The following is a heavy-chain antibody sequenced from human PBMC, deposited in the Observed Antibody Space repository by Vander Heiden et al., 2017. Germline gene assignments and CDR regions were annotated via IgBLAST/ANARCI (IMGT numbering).Heavy chain of an antibody. CDR3: VGVVSDFFYGMDV. Sequence: LQLQESGPGLVKPSATLSPTCTVSGGSIRSSTYYWGWIRQPPGKGLEWIGNIYYTGSTFYNPSLQSRVTISIDTSKTRFSLKLTSVTAADTAVYFCVGVVSDFFYGMDVWGQGTTVTVSS. V-gene: IGHV4-39*01. J-gene: IGHJ6*02. CDR2: IYYTGST. CDR1: GGSIRSSTYY. D-gene: IGHD3-3*01.